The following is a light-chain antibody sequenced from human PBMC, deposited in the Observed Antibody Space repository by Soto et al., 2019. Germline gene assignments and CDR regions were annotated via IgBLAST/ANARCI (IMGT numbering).Light chain of an antibody. CDR3: MQGLHIPIT. CDR2: LGS. V-gene: IGKV2-28*01. CDR1: QSLLHSNGKNY. Sequence: DCVMTQSPLSLAVTPGEPAAISCRSNQSLLHSNGKNYLDRFLQKPGQSPQVLINLGSNRASGVPDRVSCSGAGTYCTLKISRGEAEDVGVYYCMQGLHIPITFGQGTRLEIK. J-gene: IGKJ5*01.